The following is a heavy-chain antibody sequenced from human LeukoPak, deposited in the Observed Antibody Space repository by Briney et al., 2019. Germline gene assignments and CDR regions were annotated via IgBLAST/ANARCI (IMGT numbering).Heavy chain of an antibody. CDR1: GYTFTSYG. CDR3: ARDGLVVPAAKNYYYYYMDV. J-gene: IGHJ6*03. D-gene: IGHD2-2*01. Sequence: GASVKVSCKASGYTFTSYGISWVRQAPGQGLEWMGWISAYNGNTNYAQKLQGRVTMTTDTSTSTAYMELRSLRSDDTAVYYCARDGLVVPAAKNYYYYYMDVWGNGTTVPVSS. V-gene: IGHV1-18*01. CDR2: ISAYNGNT.